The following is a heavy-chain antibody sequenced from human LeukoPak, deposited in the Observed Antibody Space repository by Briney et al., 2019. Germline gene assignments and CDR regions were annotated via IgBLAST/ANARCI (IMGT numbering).Heavy chain of an antibody. J-gene: IGHJ3*02. CDR3: ASRRIAARPGAFDI. D-gene: IGHD6-6*01. V-gene: IGHV3-7*01. Sequence: PGGSLRLSCAASGFTFSSYWMSWVRQAPGKGLEWVANIKQDGSEKYYVDSVKGRFTISRDNAKNSLYLQMNSLRAEDTAVYYCASRRIAARPGAFDIWGQGTMVTVSS. CDR2: IKQDGSEK. CDR1: GFTFSSYW.